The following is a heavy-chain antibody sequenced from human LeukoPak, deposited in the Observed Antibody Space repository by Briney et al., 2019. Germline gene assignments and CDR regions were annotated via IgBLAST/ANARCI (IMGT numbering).Heavy chain of an antibody. CDR3: AREASDAFDI. V-gene: IGHV3-23*01. CDR1: GFTFSSYA. Sequence: PGGSLRLSCAASGFTFSSYAMNWVRQTPGEPLEWPSAVSGGGASTRYAASVKGRFTISRDNSKDTLYLQMNSLRAEDTAVYYCAREASDAFDIWGQGTMVTVSS. J-gene: IGHJ3*02. CDR2: VSGGGAST.